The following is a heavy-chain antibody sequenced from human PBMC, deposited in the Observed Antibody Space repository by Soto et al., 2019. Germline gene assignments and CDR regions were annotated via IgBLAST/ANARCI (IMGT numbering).Heavy chain of an antibody. V-gene: IGHV3-30*04. CDR2: TSYDGKNK. CDR1: GFTFSNFV. Sequence: QVQLVESGGCVVQPGGSLRLSCAASGFTFSNFVMHWVRQAPGKGLEWVAATSYDGKNKDHADSVKGRFTISRDNSKNTLYLQMNSLRHEDTAVYFCARERAIAATGIFYYWGQGTLVTVSS. CDR3: ARERAIAATGIFYY. J-gene: IGHJ4*02. D-gene: IGHD6-13*01.